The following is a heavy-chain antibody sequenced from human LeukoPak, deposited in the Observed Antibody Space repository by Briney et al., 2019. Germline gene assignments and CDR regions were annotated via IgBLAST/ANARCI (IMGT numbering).Heavy chain of an antibody. CDR2: FDPEDGET. V-gene: IGHV1-24*01. J-gene: IGHJ3*02. CDR1: GYTLTELS. D-gene: IGHD3-10*01. CDR3: ARAGGPVVVRGVIITRDDAFDI. Sequence: ASVKVSCKVSGYTLTELSMHWVRQAPGKGLEWMGGFDPEDGETIYAQKFQGRVTMTEDTSTDTAYMELSSLRSEDTAVYYCARAGGPVVVRGVIITRDDAFDIWGQGTMVTVSS.